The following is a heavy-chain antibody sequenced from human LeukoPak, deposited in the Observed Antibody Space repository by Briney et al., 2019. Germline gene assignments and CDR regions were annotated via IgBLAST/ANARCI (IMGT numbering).Heavy chain of an antibody. CDR1: GCSISSSSYY. Sequence: SETLSLICTVSGCSISSSSYYWGWIRQPPGKGLEWIGSVYYDGSAYYNPSLKSRVTISVDTSKNQFSLKLNSLTAADTAMYYCARWYTVTGGDDAFDIGGQGTMVTVSS. CDR2: VYYDGSA. J-gene: IGHJ3*02. V-gene: IGHV4-39*07. CDR3: ARWYTVTGGDDAFDI. D-gene: IGHD4-17*01.